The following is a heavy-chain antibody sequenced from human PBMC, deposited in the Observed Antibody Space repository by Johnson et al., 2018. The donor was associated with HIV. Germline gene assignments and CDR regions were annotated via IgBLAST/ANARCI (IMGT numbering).Heavy chain of an antibody. Sequence: QVLLVESGGGVVQPERSLRLSCSASAFTFSSDAMHWVRQAPGKGPEWVACITSDGSNKYYADSVKGRFTISRDNSKHTLYLQMNSLRTEDTAMYSCDRDFWFNRTVKERIIISGVFDIWGQGTMVTVSS. CDR1: AFTFSSDA. V-gene: IGHV3-30*04. CDR2: ITSDGSNK. CDR3: DRDFWFNRTVKERIIISGVFDI. J-gene: IGHJ3*02. D-gene: IGHD3-10*01.